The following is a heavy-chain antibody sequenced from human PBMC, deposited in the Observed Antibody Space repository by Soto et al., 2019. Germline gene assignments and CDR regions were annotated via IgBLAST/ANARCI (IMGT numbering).Heavy chain of an antibody. V-gene: IGHV1-46*01. CDR2: INPSGGST. J-gene: IGHJ4*02. D-gene: IGHD2-2*01. CDR1: GYPFTSYY. Sequence: ASVKVSCKTSGYPFTSYYMHWVRQAPGQGLEWVGIINPSGGSTTYAQNFQGRVTMTRDTSTSTVYMELSSLRSEDTAVYFCARADCSSTNCPIWNWGQGTLVTVSS. CDR3: ARADCSSTNCPIWN.